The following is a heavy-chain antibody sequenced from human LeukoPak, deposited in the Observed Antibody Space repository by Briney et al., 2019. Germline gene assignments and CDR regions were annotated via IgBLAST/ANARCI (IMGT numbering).Heavy chain of an antibody. D-gene: IGHD3-3*01. J-gene: IGHJ4*02. CDR3: ARGGYPRARFLEWLGQPLFDY. V-gene: IGHV3-21*01. CDR1: GFTFSSYS. CDR2: ISSSSGYI. Sequence: GGSLRLSCAASGFTFSSYSMNWVRQAPGKGLEWVSSISSSSGYIYYADSVKGRFTISRDNAKNSLYLQMNSLRAEDTAVYYCARGGYPRARFLEWLGQPLFDYWGQGTLVTVSS.